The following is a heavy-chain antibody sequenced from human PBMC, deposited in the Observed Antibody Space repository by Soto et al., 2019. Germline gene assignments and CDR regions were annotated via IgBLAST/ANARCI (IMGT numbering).Heavy chain of an antibody. CDR3: ARAPMVLTRSYFDS. CDR1: DGSISNFY. J-gene: IGHJ4*02. D-gene: IGHD3-22*01. V-gene: IGHV4-59*01. CDR2: ISSSGNT. Sequence: PSETLSLTCTVSDGSISNFYWSWIRQPPGKGLEWIGYISSSGNTNYNPSLKSRVSISVDTSKNQFSLNLTSVTAADTGVYYCARAPMVLTRSYFDSWGPGTPVTVSS.